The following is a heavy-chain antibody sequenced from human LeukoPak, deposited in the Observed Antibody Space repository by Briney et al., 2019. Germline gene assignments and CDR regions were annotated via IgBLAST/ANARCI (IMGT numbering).Heavy chain of an antibody. V-gene: IGHV3-49*04. D-gene: IGHD2-8*01. J-gene: IGHJ4*02. CDR3: TSHPSKSTYGLH. Sequence: PGGSLRLSCRGSGFTFSDYAMSWVRQAPGKGLEWVGFITSKVYGGTTEYAASVKGRFSISRDDSASIAYLQMTSLTTEDTAVYYCTSHPSKSTYGLHWGQGTLVTVSS. CDR1: GFTFSDYA. CDR2: ITSKVYGGTT.